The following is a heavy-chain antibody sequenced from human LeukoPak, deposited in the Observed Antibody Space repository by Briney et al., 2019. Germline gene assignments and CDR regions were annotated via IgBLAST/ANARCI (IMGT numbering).Heavy chain of an antibody. J-gene: IGHJ5*02. D-gene: IGHD3-10*01. CDR3: ARGPMVRGVMRYWFDP. CDR1: GYTFTGYY. V-gene: IGHV1-2*04. CDR2: INPNSGGT. Sequence: GASVKVSCKASGYTFTGYYMHWVRQAPGQGLEWMGWINPNSGGTNYAQKFQGWVTMTRDTSISTAYMELSRLRSDDTAVYYCARGPMVRGVMRYWFDPWGQGTLVTVSS.